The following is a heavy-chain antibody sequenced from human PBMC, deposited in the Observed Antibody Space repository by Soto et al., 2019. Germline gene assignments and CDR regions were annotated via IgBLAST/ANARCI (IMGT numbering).Heavy chain of an antibody. V-gene: IGHV3-30-3*01. CDR1: GFTFSSYA. J-gene: IGHJ6*02. Sequence: PGGSLRLSCAASGFTFSSYAMHWVRQAPGKGLEWVAVISYDGSNKYYADSVKGRFTISRDNSKNTLYLQMNSLRAEDTAVYYCARDGPTADYYYYYGMDVWGQGTTVTVSS. CDR3: ARDGPTADYYYYYGMDV. CDR2: ISYDGSNK.